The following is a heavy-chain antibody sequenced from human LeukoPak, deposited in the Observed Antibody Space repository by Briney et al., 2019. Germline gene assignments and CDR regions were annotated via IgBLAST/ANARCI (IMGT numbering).Heavy chain of an antibody. D-gene: IGHD3-22*01. CDR3: ARDAGSITMIVVVSPYYGMDV. Sequence: GGSLRLSCVASGFNVSSTYTNWVRQAPGKGLEWVSYISSSGSTIYYADSVKGRFTISRDNAKNSLYLQMNSLRAEDTAVYYCARDAGSITMIVVVSPYYGMDVWGQGTTVTVSS. CDR2: ISSSGSTI. CDR1: GFNVSSTY. V-gene: IGHV3-48*03. J-gene: IGHJ6*02.